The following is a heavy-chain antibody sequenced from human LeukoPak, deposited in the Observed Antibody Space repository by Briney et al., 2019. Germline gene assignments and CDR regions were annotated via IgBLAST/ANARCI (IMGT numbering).Heavy chain of an antibody. J-gene: IGHJ3*02. CDR3: AKDLSWLTGWDGFDI. CDR1: GFTFSSYG. D-gene: IGHD6-19*01. V-gene: IGHV3-33*06. Sequence: GGSLRLSCAASGFTFSSYGMHWVRQAPGKGLEWVAVIWFDGSNKYYADSVKGRFTISRDNSNNTLYLQMNSLRAEDTAVYYCAKDLSWLTGWDGFDIWGQGTMVIVS. CDR2: IWFDGSNK.